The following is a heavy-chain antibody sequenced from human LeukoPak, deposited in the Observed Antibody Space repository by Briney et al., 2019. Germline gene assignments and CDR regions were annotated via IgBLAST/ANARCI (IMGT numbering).Heavy chain of an antibody. Sequence: GGSLRLSCAASGFTFSDYYMSWIRQAPGKRLEWVSYISSSGSTIYNADSVKGRFTISRDNAKNSLYLQMNSLRAEDTAVYYCARGVGYYAAYYYYYGMDVWGQGTTVTVSS. J-gene: IGHJ6*02. D-gene: IGHD2/OR15-2a*01. CDR3: ARGVGYYAAYYYYYGMDV. CDR2: ISSSGSTI. V-gene: IGHV3-11*01. CDR1: GFTFSDYY.